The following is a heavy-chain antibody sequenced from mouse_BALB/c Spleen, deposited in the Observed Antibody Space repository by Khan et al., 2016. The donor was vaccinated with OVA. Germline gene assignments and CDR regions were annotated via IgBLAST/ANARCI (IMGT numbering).Heavy chain of an antibody. D-gene: IGHD3-2*02. Sequence: QIQLVQSGADLAKPGASVKMSCKATGYTLSSYWMHWVQQRPGQGLEWIGYINPSTGYTDYNQKFKDKATLTADKSSNTAYMQLSSLTSEDSAVYFCASSSQGFDYWGQGTTLTVSS. CDR3: ASSSQGFDY. CDR2: INPSTGYT. V-gene: IGHV1-7*01. J-gene: IGHJ2*01. CDR1: GYTLSSYW.